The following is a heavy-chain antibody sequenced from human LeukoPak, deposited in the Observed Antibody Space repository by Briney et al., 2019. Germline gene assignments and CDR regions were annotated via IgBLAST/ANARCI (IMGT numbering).Heavy chain of an antibody. CDR3: AREGEYYDYVWGSYRPPYYFDY. CDR1: GFTFSDYY. D-gene: IGHD3-16*02. CDR2: ISYDGSNK. J-gene: IGHJ4*02. V-gene: IGHV3-30-3*01. Sequence: GGSLRLSCAASGFTFSDYYMDWVRQAPGKGLEWVAVISYDGSNKYYADSVKGRFTISRDNSKNTLYLQMNSLRAEDTAVYYCAREGEYYDYVWGSYRPPYYFDYWGQGTLVTVSS.